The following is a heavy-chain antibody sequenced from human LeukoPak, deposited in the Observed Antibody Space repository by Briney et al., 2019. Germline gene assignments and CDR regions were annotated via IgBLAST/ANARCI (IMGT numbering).Heavy chain of an antibody. CDR3: WLPIRGSYLDY. V-gene: IGHV1-46*01. CDR1: GYTFTNYF. CDR2: IHPSGGST. J-gene: IGHJ4*02. Sequence: ASVKVSCKASGYTFTNYFMHWVRQAPGQGLEWMGIIHPSGGSTSYAQKFQGRVTVTSDTSTSTVYMELSSLRSADTAVYYCWLPIRGSYLDYWGQGTLVTVSS. D-gene: IGHD1-26*01.